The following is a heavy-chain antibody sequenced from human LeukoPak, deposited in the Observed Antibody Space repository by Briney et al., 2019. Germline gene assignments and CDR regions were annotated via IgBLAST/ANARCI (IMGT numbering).Heavy chain of an antibody. V-gene: IGHV4-31*03. Sequence: SETLSLTCTVSGGSISSGGYYWSWIRQHPGKGLEWIGYIYYSGSTYYNPSLKSRVTLSVDTSKNQFSLKLSSVTAADTAVYYCARVYYGDYDYWGQGTLVTVSS. J-gene: IGHJ4*02. CDR3: ARVYYGDYDY. D-gene: IGHD4-17*01. CDR1: GGSISSGGYY. CDR2: IYYSGST.